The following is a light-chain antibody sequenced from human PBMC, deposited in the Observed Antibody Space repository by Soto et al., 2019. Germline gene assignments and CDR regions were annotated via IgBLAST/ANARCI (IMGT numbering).Light chain of an antibody. Sequence: EILITTSPPTLSVSPGARATLSCRASQSVGSKLARYQQRPGQAPRLLIYDASNRATGIPARFSGSGSGTEFCLTISSLQAEDSAVYSCQQYADWPGALGGGTRV. CDR3: QQYADWPGA. CDR2: DAS. J-gene: IGKJ4*01. V-gene: IGKV3D-15*01. CDR1: QSVGSK.